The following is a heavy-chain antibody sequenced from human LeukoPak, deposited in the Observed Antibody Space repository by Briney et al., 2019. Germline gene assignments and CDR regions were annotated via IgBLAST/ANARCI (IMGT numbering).Heavy chain of an antibody. Sequence: ASVTVSCTASGYTFTSYYMHWVRQAPGQGLEWMGIINPSGGSTSYAQKFQGRVTMTRDTSTSTVYMELSSLRSEDTAVYYCARDTNGLFDYWGQGTLVTVSS. V-gene: IGHV1-46*01. CDR3: ARDTNGLFDY. J-gene: IGHJ4*02. CDR1: GYTFTSYY. D-gene: IGHD2-8*01. CDR2: INPSGGST.